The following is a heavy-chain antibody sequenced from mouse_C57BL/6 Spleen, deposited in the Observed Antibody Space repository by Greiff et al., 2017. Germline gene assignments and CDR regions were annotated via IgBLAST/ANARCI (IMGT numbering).Heavy chain of an antibody. D-gene: IGHD1-1*01. J-gene: IGHJ3*01. V-gene: IGHV1-82*01. CDR2: IYPGDGDT. CDR1: GYAFSSSW. Sequence: VQLQQSGPELVKPGASVKISCKASGYAFSSSWMNWVKQRPGKGLEWIGRIYPGDGDTNYNGKFKGKATLTADKSSSTAYMQLSSLTSEDSAVYFCARNPYYGSSAFAYWGQGNLVTVSA. CDR3: ARNPYYGSSAFAY.